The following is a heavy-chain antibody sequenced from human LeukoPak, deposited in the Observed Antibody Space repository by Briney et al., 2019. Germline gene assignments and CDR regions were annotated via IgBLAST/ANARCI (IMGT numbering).Heavy chain of an antibody. CDR2: IDPSDSYT. Sequence: PGESLKISCKGSGYSFTSYWISWVRQMPGKGLEWMGRIDPSDSYTNYSPSLQGHVTVSADKSISTAYLQWSSLKASDTAMYYCARSSSISARTGFDYWGQGTLVTVSS. CDR1: GYSFTSYW. D-gene: IGHD6-6*01. V-gene: IGHV5-10-1*01. CDR3: ARSSSISARTGFDY. J-gene: IGHJ4*02.